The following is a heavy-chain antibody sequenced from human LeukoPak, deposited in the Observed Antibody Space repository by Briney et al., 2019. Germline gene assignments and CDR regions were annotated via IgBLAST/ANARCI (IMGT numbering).Heavy chain of an antibody. CDR3: ATDSAGTGAFDI. D-gene: IGHD6-13*01. CDR2: FDPEDGET. CDR1: GYTLTELS. J-gene: IGHJ3*02. Sequence: ASVKVSCKVSGYTLTELSMHWVRQAPGKGLEWMGGFDPEDGETIYAQKFQGRVTMTEDTSTDTAYMELSSLRSEDTAVYYCATDSAGTGAFDIWGQGTMVTVSS. V-gene: IGHV1-24*01.